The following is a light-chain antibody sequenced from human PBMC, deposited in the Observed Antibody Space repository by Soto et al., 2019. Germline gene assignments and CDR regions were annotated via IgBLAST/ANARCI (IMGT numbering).Light chain of an antibody. CDR1: QSVSSSY. J-gene: IGKJ1*01. V-gene: IGKV3-20*01. Sequence: EIVLTQSPGTLSLSPGERATLSCRASQSVSSSYLAWSQQKPGQAPRLLIYGASSRATGIPDRFSGSGSGTDFTLTISRLEPEDFAVYYCQQYGSSLPWTFGQGTKVEIK. CDR2: GAS. CDR3: QQYGSSLPWT.